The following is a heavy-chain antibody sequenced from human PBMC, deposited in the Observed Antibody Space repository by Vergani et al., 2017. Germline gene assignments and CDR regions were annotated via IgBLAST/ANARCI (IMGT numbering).Heavy chain of an antibody. CDR3: TKGSRGYTGYFFDY. Sequence: EVDLVESGGGLVQPGGSLRLSCEASGFSFPGYAMSWVRQAPGKGLEWVSSVSGSSATPYYADSVKGRFIISRDNSKNTLHLQMNSLRADDTAVYYCTKGSRGYTGYFFDYWGQGTLATVSS. V-gene: IGHV3-23*04. D-gene: IGHD5-12*01. J-gene: IGHJ4*02. CDR2: VSGSSATP. CDR1: GFSFPGYA.